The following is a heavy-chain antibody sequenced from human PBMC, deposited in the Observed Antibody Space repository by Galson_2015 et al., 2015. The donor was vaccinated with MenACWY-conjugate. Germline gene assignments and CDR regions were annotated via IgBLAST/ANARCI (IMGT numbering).Heavy chain of an antibody. J-gene: IGHJ4*02. CDR3: SWGRNPTVNSMFLDY. CDR1: GITFSRCG. V-gene: IGHV3-48*02. CDR2: ISPGGGTK. Sequence: SLRLSCAASGITFSRCGMNWVRQASGKGLEWISYISPGGGTKYYADSAKGRFTISRDDAENSLFLQLSSLRDEDTAVYYCSWGRNPTVNSMFLDYWGRGTQVIVSS. D-gene: IGHD3-10*02.